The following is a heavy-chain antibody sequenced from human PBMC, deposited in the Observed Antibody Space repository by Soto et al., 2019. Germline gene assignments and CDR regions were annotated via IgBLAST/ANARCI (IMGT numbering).Heavy chain of an antibody. CDR2: IWYDGSNK. V-gene: IGHV3-33*01. CDR3: ARDKDHIVVVPAATFDY. Sequence: QVQLVESGGGVVQPGRSLRLSCAASGFTFSSYGMHWVRQAPGKGLEWVAVIWYDGSNKYYADSVKGRFTISRDNSKNTLYLQMNGLRAEDTAVYYCARDKDHIVVVPAATFDYWGQGTLVTVSS. CDR1: GFTFSSYG. J-gene: IGHJ4*02. D-gene: IGHD2-2*01.